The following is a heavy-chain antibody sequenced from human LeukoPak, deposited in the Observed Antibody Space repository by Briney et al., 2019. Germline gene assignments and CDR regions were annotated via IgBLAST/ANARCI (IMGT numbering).Heavy chain of an antibody. V-gene: IGHV1-8*03. D-gene: IGHD3-3*01. CDR2: MNPNSGNT. Sequence: ASVKVSCKASGYTFTSYDINWVRQSTGQGLEWMGWMNPNSGNTGYAQKFRGRVTITRNTSISTAYMELSSLRSEDTAVYYCARARYDFWSGYARFDYWGQGTLVTVSS. J-gene: IGHJ4*02. CDR1: GYTFTSYD. CDR3: ARARYDFWSGYARFDY.